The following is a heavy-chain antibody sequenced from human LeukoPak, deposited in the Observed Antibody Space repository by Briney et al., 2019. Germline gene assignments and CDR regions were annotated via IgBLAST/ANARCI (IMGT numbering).Heavy chain of an antibody. CDR1: GFTFSSYA. CDR3: ARVGGRKDIVVVPAANPLDY. CDR2: ISYDGSNK. J-gene: IGHJ4*02. V-gene: IGHV3-30-3*01. Sequence: PGGSLRLSCAASGFTFSSYAMHWVRQAPGKGLEWVAVISYDGSNKYYADSVKGRFTISRDNSKNTLYLQMNSLRAEDTAVYYCARVGGRKDIVVVPAANPLDYWGQGTLVTVSS. D-gene: IGHD2-2*01.